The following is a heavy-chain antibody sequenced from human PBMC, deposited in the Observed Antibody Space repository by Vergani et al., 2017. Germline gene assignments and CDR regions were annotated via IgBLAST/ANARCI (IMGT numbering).Heavy chain of an antibody. V-gene: IGHV3-48*02. J-gene: IGHJ4*02. Sequence: EVQLVESGGGLVQPGGSLRLSCAASGFPFSSYSMTWVRPAPGKGLGLVSYIRSRSSTIYYADSVKGRFTISRDNAKNSLYLQMNSLRDEDTSVYYWARPQGADGGNSGEFDYWGQGTLVTVSS. D-gene: IGHD4-23*01. CDR2: IRSRSSTI. CDR3: ARPQGADGGNSGEFDY. CDR1: GFPFSSYS.